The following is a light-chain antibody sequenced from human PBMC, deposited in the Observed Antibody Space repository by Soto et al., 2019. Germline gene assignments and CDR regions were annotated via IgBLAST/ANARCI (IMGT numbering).Light chain of an antibody. V-gene: IGLV1-51*01. J-gene: IGLJ3*02. CDR2: DNN. CDR3: GTWDSSLSEVV. Sequence: QSVLTQPPSVSAAPGQKVTISCSGISSNIGINYVSWYQQLPGTAPKLLIYDNNKRPSGIPDRFSGSKSGTSATLGITGLQTGDEADYYCGTWDSSLSEVVFGGGTQLTVL. CDR1: SSNIGINY.